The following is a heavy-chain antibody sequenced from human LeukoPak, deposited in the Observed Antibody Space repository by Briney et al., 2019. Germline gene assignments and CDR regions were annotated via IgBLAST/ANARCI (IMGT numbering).Heavy chain of an antibody. Sequence: GASVKVSCKASGYTFTSYGISWVRQAPGQGLEWMGWISAYNGNTNYAQKFQGRVTMTRDTSISTAYMELSSLRSEDTAVYYCARVGYYGSGSSHYYYMDVWGKGTTVTISS. CDR3: ARVGYYGSGSSHYYYMDV. J-gene: IGHJ6*03. CDR1: GYTFTSYG. CDR2: ISAYNGNT. V-gene: IGHV1-18*01. D-gene: IGHD3-10*01.